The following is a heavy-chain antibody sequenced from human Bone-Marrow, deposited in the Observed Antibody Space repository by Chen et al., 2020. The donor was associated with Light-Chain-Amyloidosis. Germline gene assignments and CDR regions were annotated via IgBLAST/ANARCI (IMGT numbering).Heavy chain of an antibody. J-gene: IGHJ3*02. V-gene: IGHV3-23*01. CDR1: GSAFSSSA. D-gene: IGHD3-9*01. CDR2: FSGSGGSR. CDR3: AKDISYDDILPGYPADAFDI. Sequence: GGSLRLSCAASGSAFSSSAMSWARQAPGKGLEWVSTFSGSGGSRYYGDSVKGRLTISRDNSKNALFLQMNSLRAEDTAVYYCAKDISYDDILPGYPADAFDIWGQGTMVTVSS.